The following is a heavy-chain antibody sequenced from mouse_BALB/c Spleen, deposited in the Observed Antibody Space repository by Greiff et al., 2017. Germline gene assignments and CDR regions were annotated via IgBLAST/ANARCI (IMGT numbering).Heavy chain of an antibody. D-gene: IGHD1-1*01. CDR3: ARHFTTVVATTPYAMDY. Sequence: EVQGVESGGDLVKPGGSLKLSCAASGFTFSSYGMSWVRQTPDKRLEWVATISSGGSYTYYPDSVKGRFTISRDNAKNTLYLQMSSLKSEDTAMYYCARHFTTVVATTPYAMDYWGQGTSVTVSS. CDR1: GFTFSSYG. V-gene: IGHV5-6*01. J-gene: IGHJ4*01. CDR2: ISSGGSYT.